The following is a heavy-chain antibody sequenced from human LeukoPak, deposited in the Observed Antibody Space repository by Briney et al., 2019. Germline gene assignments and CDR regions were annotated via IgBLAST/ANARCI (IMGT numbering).Heavy chain of an antibody. CDR3: ARAKDEEYQLLFDY. Sequence: GGSLRLSCAASGFTFSSYSMNWVRQAPGKGLEWVSSISSSSSYIYYADSVKGRFTISRDNAKNSLYLQMNSLRAEDTAVYYCARAKDEEYQLLFDYWGQGTLVTVSS. J-gene: IGHJ4*02. CDR1: GFTFSSYS. V-gene: IGHV3-21*01. CDR2: ISSSSSYI. D-gene: IGHD2-2*01.